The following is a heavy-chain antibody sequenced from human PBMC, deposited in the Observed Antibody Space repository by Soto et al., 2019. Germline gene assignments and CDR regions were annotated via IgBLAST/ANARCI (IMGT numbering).Heavy chain of an antibody. V-gene: IGHV4-59*08. J-gene: IGHJ6*03. CDR3: ARPYTGGAWLVWSYYMDA. CDR2: IYYSGST. D-gene: IGHD6-19*01. CDR1: GGSISSYY. Sequence: QVQLQESGPGLVKPSETLSLTCTVSGGSISSYYWSWIRQPPGKGLEWIGYIYYSGSTNYNPSLKRRVTISVDTSTNQFSLKLSSVTAADTSLYYCARPYTGGAWLVWSYYMDAWGKGTTVTVSS.